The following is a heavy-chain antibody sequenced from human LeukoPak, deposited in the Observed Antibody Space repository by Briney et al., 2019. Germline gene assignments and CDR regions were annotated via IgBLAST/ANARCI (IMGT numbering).Heavy chain of an antibody. J-gene: IGHJ4*02. CDR3: ASLDTPWAVSQSGAWYYFDY. D-gene: IGHD6-25*01. CDR1: GFTFTTYA. CDR2: ISAEGGST. V-gene: IGHV3-23*01. Sequence: GGSLRLSCAASGFTFTTYAMSWVRQAPGKGLEWVSVISAEGGSTYYADSVKGRFTISRDNSRNTLYLQMNSLRVEDTAMYYCASLDTPWAVSQSGAWYYFDYWGQGTLVTVSS.